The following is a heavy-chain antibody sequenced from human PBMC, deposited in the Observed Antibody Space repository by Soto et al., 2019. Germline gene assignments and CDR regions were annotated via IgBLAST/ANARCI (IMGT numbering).Heavy chain of an antibody. CDR1: GFTFSSYA. V-gene: IGHV3-23*01. CDR2: ISGSGGST. CDR3: AKEGVGYCSSTSCHDAFDI. J-gene: IGHJ3*02. D-gene: IGHD2-2*01. Sequence: PVWSLRLSCAASGFTFSSYAMSWVRQAPGKGLEWVSAISGSGGSTYYADSVKGRFTISRDNSKNTLYLQMNSLRAEDTAVYYCAKEGVGYCSSTSCHDAFDIWGQGTMVTVSS.